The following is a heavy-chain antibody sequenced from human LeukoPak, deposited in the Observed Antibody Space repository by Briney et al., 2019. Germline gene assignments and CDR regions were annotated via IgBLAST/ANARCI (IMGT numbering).Heavy chain of an antibody. CDR2: IYYSGST. D-gene: IGHD3-22*01. J-gene: IGHJ5*02. CDR1: GGSISSYY. CDR3: ARDHYYDSSGYTWFDP. Sequence: SETLSLTCTVSGGSISSYYWSWIRQPPGKGLEWIGYIYYSGSTNYNPSLKSRVTISVDTSKNQFSLKLSSVTAADTAVYYCARDHYYDSSGYTWFDPWGQGTLVTVSS. V-gene: IGHV4-59*01.